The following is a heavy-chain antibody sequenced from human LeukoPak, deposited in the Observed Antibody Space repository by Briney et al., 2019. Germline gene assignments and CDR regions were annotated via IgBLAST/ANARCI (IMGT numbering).Heavy chain of an antibody. CDR1: GFTFSSYA. J-gene: IGHJ6*02. CDR3: ARDRCSNYVCYYYYGMDV. V-gene: IGHV3-30*04. D-gene: IGHD4-11*01. CDR2: ISYDGSNK. Sequence: GGSLRLSCAASGFTFSSYAMHWVRQAPGKGLEWVAVISYDGSNKYYADSVKGRFTISRDNSKNTLYLQMNSLRAEDTAVYYCARDRCSNYVCYYYYGMDVWGQGTTVTVSS.